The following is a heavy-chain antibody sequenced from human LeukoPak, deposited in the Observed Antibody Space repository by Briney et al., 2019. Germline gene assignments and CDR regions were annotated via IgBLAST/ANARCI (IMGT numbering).Heavy chain of an antibody. CDR3: ATWEWEPLRNWFDP. J-gene: IGHJ5*02. CDR2: IIPIFGTA. Sequence: SVKVSCKASRGTFSSYAISWVRQAPGQGLEWMGGIIPIFGTANYAQKFQGRVTITADESTSTAYMELSSLRSEDTAIYYCATWEWEPLRNWFDPWGQGTLVTVSS. D-gene: IGHD1-26*01. CDR1: RGTFSSYA. V-gene: IGHV1-69*13.